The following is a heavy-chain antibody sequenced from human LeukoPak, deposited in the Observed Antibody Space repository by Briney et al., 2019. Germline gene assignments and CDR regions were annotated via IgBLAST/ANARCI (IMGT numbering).Heavy chain of an antibody. J-gene: IGHJ4*02. CDR3: ARRSRQPRHAYFDY. Sequence: GGSVKVSCTASGDTFSSDAIRWVRQAPGQGPEWMGDIIPKFGTTNYAQTFRGRVSITTDDSTTTPYMELSRLKSDDTAVYYCARRSRQPRHAYFDYWGLGTLVTVSS. CDR1: GDTFSSDA. D-gene: IGHD1-1*01. V-gene: IGHV1-69*05. CDR2: IIPKFGTT.